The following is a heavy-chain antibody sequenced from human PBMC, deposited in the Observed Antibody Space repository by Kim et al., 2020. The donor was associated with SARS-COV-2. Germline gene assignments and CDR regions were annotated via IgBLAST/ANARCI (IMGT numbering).Heavy chain of an antibody. V-gene: IGHV4-34*01. CDR2: INHSGST. CDR1: GGSFSGYY. CDR3: ARSRPLVRGVMGVSYGLFDY. J-gene: IGHJ4*02. D-gene: IGHD3-10*02. Sequence: SETLSLTCAVYGGSFSGYYWSWIRQPPGKGLEWIGEINHSGSTNYNPSLKSRVTISVDTSKNQFSLKLSSVTAADTAVYYCARSRPLVRGVMGVSYGLFDYWGQGTLVTVSS.